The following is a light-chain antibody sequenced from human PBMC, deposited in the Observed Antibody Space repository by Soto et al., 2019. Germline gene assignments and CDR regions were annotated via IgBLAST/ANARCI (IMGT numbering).Light chain of an antibody. J-gene: IGKJ1*01. CDR1: QSVSSN. CDR3: QQYNSWPWA. Sequence: EIVMTQSPATLSVSPGERATLSCRASQSVSSNLAWYQQKPGQAPRLLIYGASTRATGIPARFSGSGSGTEFTLTISILHDEDVAVYYWQQYNSWPWAFGQGTKVEIK. CDR2: GAS. V-gene: IGKV3-15*01.